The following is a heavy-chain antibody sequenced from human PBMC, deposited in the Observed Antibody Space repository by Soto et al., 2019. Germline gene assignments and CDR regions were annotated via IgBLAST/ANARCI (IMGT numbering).Heavy chain of an antibody. CDR1: GFTFSDYG. J-gene: IGHJ4*02. CDR2: VSSNGRKE. CDR3: GTDPLGWQAPAAPNLQY. D-gene: IGHD2-2*01. V-gene: IGHV3-30*03. Sequence: PGGSLRLSCVASGFTFSDYGMNWVRQAPCKGLEWVALVSSNGRKEYYADSVKGRFSISRDNSKNTLYVQMNTLRDEDTAVYYLGTDPLGWQAPAAPNLQYWGRGTLLDVSS.